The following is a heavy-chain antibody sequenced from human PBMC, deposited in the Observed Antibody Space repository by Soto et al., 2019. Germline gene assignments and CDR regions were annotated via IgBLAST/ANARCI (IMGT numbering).Heavy chain of an antibody. J-gene: IGHJ5*02. D-gene: IGHD6-19*01. V-gene: IGHV3-23*01. CDR3: ARCTVDTIVTSGWCHYLDP. CDR2: VSGSGGNT. Sequence: VQLLDSGGGLVQPGGSLRLSCAASGFTFSSSAMSWVRQAPGKGLEGVSAVSGSGGNTYYADSVRGRFTISRDNSKNTLYLQMNSLRAEDTAIYFCARCTVDTIVTSGWCHYLDPWGQGTLVTVSS. CDR1: GFTFSSSA.